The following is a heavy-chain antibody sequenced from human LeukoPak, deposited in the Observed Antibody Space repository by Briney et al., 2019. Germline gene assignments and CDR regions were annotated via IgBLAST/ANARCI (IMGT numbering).Heavy chain of an antibody. CDR1: GFTVSSNY. CDR3: ARDGGYYYDSSPSGYFDY. Sequence: GGSLRLSCAASGFTVSSNYMSWVRQAPGKGLEWVSVIYSGGSTYYADSVKGRFTISRDNSKNTLYLQMNSLRAEDTAVYYCARDGGYYYDSSPSGYFDYWGQGTLVTVSS. J-gene: IGHJ4*02. D-gene: IGHD3-22*01. V-gene: IGHV3-66*01. CDR2: IYSGGST.